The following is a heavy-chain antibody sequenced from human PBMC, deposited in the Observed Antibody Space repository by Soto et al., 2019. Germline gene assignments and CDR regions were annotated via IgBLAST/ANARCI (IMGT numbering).Heavy chain of an antibody. D-gene: IGHD2-8*01. J-gene: IGHJ5*02. V-gene: IGHV4-31*03. CDR2: IYYSGST. CDR1: GGSISSGGYY. CDR3: ARDLNYCTNGVCYTGVYGGWFDP. Sequence: SETLSLTCTVSGGSISSGGYYWSWIRQHPGKGLEWIGYIYYSGSTYYNPSLKSRVTISVDTSKNQFSLKLSSVTAADTAVYYCARDLNYCTNGVCYTGVYGGWFDPWGQGTLVTVSS.